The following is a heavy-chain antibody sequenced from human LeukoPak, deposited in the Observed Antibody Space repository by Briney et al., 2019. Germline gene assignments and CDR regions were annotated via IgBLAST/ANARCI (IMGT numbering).Heavy chain of an antibody. CDR3: ARRVMAPAP. CDR1: GFTFSNYW. CDR2: INEDGSDK. D-gene: IGHD5-24*01. V-gene: IGHV3-7*01. J-gene: IGHJ5*02. Sequence: GGSLRLSCAASGFTFSNYWMSWVRQAPGKGLECVAKINEDGSDKYYVDSVKGRFTISRDNAKNSLYLQMNSLRAEDTAVYYCARRVMAPAPWGQGTLVTVS.